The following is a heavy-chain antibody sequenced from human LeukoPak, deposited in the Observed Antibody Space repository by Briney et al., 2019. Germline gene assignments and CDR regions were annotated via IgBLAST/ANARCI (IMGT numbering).Heavy chain of an antibody. CDR2: ISYDGSNK. D-gene: IGHD6-13*01. Sequence: GRSLRLSCAASGFTFSSYAMHWVRQAPGKGLEWVAVISYDGSNKYYADSVKGRFTISRDNSKNTLYLQMNSLRAEDTAVYYCARVAYDGPAAAGSLDYWGQGTLVTVSS. CDR3: ARVAYDGPAAAGSLDY. J-gene: IGHJ4*02. CDR1: GFTFSSYA. V-gene: IGHV3-30-3*01.